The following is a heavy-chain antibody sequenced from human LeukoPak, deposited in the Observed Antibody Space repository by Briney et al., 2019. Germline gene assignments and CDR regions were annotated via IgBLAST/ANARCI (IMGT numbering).Heavy chain of an antibody. D-gene: IGHD6-19*01. Sequence: GESLKISCKGSGYTFTSYYMHWVRQAPGQGLEWMGIINPSGGSTSYAQKFQGRVTMTRDTSTSTVYMELSSLRSEDTAVYYCARDMGIAVAGDAFDIWGQGTMVTVSS. CDR1: GYTFTSYY. V-gene: IGHV1-46*01. CDR3: ARDMGIAVAGDAFDI. J-gene: IGHJ3*02. CDR2: INPSGGST.